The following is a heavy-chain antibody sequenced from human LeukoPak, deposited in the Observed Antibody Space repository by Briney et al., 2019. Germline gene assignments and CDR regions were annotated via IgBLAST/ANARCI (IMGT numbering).Heavy chain of an antibody. V-gene: IGHV1-8*01. CDR1: GYTFTSYD. CDR2: MNPNSGNT. J-gene: IGHJ4*02. D-gene: IGHD3-3*01. CDR3: ARYQYYDFWSGPDY. Sequence: GASVKVSCKASGYTFTSYDINWVRQATGQGLEWMGWMNPNSGNTGYAQKFHGRVTMTRNTSISTAYMELSSLRSEDTAVYYCARYQYYDFWSGPDYWGQGTWSPSPQ.